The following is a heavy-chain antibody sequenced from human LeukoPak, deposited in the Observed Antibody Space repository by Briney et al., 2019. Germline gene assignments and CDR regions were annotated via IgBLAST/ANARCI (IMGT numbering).Heavy chain of an antibody. CDR3: ARHGGNYYDSSGYYSYYFDY. CDR2: IYYSGST. V-gene: IGHV4-59*08. D-gene: IGHD3-22*01. Sequence: SETLSLTCTVSGGSISSYYWSWIRQPPGKGLEWIGYIYYSGSTNYNPSLKSRVTISVDTSKNQFSLKLSSVTAADTAVYYCARHGGNYYDSSGYYSYYFDYWGRGTLVTVSS. CDR1: GGSISSYY. J-gene: IGHJ4*02.